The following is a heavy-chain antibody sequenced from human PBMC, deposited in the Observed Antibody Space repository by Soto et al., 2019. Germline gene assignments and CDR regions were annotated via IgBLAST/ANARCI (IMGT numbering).Heavy chain of an antibody. CDR2: ISYDGSNY. J-gene: IGHJ6*02. Sequence: GGSLRLSCAASGFTFRSYGMHWVRQAPGKGLEWVAIISYDGSNYYHADSVKGRFTISRDNSKTTLYLQMNSLRAEDTAVYYCAKGYSGTGGMDVWGQGTTVTVSS. V-gene: IGHV3-30*18. CDR1: GFTFRSYG. D-gene: IGHD5-12*01. CDR3: AKGYSGTGGMDV.